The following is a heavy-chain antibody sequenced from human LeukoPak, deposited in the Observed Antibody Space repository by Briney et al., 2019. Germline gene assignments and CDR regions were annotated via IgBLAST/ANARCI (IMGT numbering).Heavy chain of an antibody. CDR2: ISGSGGTT. J-gene: IGHJ3*02. V-gene: IGHV3-23*01. D-gene: IGHD5-12*01. Sequence: GGSLRLSCAASGFTFSSSVMTWVRQAPGKGLEWVSTISGSGGTTYYADFVKGRFTISRDNSKNTLYLEMDSLRADDTAVYSCAKDPPSVVANAFHIWGQGTMVTVSS. CDR1: GFTFSSSV. CDR3: AKDPPSVVANAFHI.